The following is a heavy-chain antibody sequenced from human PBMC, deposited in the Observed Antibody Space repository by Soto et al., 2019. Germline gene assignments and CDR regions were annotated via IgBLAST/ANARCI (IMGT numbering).Heavy chain of an antibody. CDR3: ARRGELGTYNCFDP. CDR2: IYYSGSS. V-gene: IGHV4-39*01. J-gene: IGHJ5*02. Sequence: SETLSLTCTVSGGSISSSSYYWGWIRQPPGKGLEWIGSIYYSGSSYYNPSLKSRVTMSVDTSKNQFSLKLSSVTAADTAVYYCARRGELGTYNCFDPWGQGTLVTVS. D-gene: IGHD7-27*01. CDR1: GGSISSSSYY.